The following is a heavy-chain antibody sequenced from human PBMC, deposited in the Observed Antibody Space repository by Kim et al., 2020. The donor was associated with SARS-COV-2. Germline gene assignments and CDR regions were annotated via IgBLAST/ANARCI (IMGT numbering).Heavy chain of an antibody. V-gene: IGHV3-23*01. J-gene: IGHJ4*02. CDR2: ISGDGDYI. Sequence: GGSLRLSCAASGFTFNTYAMRWVRQAPGKGLEWVSAISGDGDYIYYADSVKGRFTISRDNSKNTVYLQMNSLRAEDTALYYCAKGSRGPATYYSEYWGQGTLVTVSS. CDR3: AKGSRGPATYYSEY. D-gene: IGHD3-10*01. CDR1: GFTFNTYA.